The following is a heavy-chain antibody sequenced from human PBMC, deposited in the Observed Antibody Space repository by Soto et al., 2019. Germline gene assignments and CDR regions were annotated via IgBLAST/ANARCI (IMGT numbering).Heavy chain of an antibody. CDR3: ARSTGTTSEIDY. CDR2: IYYSGST. D-gene: IGHD1-7*01. CDR1: GGSISSYY. V-gene: IGHV4-59*08. Sequence: SETLSLTCTVSGGSISSYYWSWIRQPPGKGLEWIGDIYYSGSTNYNPSPKSRVTISVDTSKNQFSVKRSSVTAADTAVYYCARSTGTTSEIDYWGQGTLVTVSS. J-gene: IGHJ4*02.